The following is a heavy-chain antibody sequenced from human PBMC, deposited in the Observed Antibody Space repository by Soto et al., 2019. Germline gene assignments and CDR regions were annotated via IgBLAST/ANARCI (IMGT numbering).Heavy chain of an antibody. Sequence: SGPTLVNPTQTLTLTCTFSGFSLSTSGVGVGWIRQPPGKALEWLALIYWDDDKRYSPSLKSRLTITKDTSKNQVVLTMTNMDPVDTATYYCARVDPTYYYDSSGYDAFDIWGQGTMVTVSS. CDR1: GFSLSTSGVG. V-gene: IGHV2-5*02. CDR3: ARVDPTYYYDSSGYDAFDI. D-gene: IGHD3-22*01. CDR2: IYWDDDK. J-gene: IGHJ3*02.